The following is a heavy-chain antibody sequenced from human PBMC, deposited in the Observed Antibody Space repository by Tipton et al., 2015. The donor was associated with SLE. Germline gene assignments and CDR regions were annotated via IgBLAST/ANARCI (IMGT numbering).Heavy chain of an antibody. CDR1: GGSFSGYY. Sequence: TLSLTCAVYGGSFSGYYWSWIRQPPGKGLEWIGYIYYSGSTNYNPSLKSRVTISVDTSKNQFSLKLSSVTAADTAVYYCARGGLRLGELGYWGQGTLVTVSS. CDR3: ARGGLRLGELGY. D-gene: IGHD3-16*01. CDR2: IYYSGST. V-gene: IGHV4-59*01. J-gene: IGHJ4*02.